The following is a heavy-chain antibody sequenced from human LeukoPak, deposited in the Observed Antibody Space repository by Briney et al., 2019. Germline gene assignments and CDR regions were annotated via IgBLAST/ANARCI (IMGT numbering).Heavy chain of an antibody. Sequence: SQTLSLTCTVSGGSINSGGYYWSWIRQHPGKGLEWIGYIYYSGSTYYNPSLKSRVIISVDTSKNQFSLKLSSVTAADTAVYYCAGTYMTSARFDPWGQGTLVTVSS. D-gene: IGHD2-21*02. CDR3: AGTYMTSARFDP. CDR2: IYYSGST. CDR1: GGSINSGGYY. J-gene: IGHJ5*02. V-gene: IGHV4-31*03.